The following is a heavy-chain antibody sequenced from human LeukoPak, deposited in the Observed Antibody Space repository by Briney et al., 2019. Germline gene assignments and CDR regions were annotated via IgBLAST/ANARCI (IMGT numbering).Heavy chain of an antibody. CDR3: AKDSPATGTSYFDY. Sequence: GGSLRLSCAASGFTFSNYVIHWVRQAPGKGLEWVAVISYDGSSKYYADSVNGRFTISRDNSKNTLYLQMNSLRAEDTAVYYCAKDSPATGTSYFDYWGQGTLVTVSS. CDR1: GFTFSNYV. J-gene: IGHJ4*02. V-gene: IGHV3-30*18. D-gene: IGHD6-13*01. CDR2: ISYDGSSK.